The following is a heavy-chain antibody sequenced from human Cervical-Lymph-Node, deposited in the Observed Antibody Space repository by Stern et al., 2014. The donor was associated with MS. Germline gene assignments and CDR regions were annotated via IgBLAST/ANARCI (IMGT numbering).Heavy chain of an antibody. Sequence: QVQLQESGPGLVKPSETLSLTCTVSGVSISSYYWRWIRQPPGKGLEWIGYIYYSVTTTYNPSLKSRATMSVDTSKIQFSLKLTSVTAADTAVYYCARDARSSSHFDFWGQGTLVTVSS. CDR1: GVSISSYY. J-gene: IGHJ4*02. D-gene: IGHD6-13*01. CDR3: ARDARSSSHFDF. CDR2: IYYSVTT. V-gene: IGHV4-59*01.